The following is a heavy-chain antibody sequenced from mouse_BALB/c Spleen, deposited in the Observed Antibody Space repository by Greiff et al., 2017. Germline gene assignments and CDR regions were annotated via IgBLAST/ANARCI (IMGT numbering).Heavy chain of an antibody. CDR2: ISSGGSYT. D-gene: IGHD1-1*01. CDR3: ARQNYGSRHAMDY. Sequence: EVKLVESGGGLVQPGGSLKLSCAASGFTFSSYGMSWVRQTPDKRLEWVATISSGGSYTYYPDSVKGRFTISRDNDKNTLYLQMSSLKSEDTAMYYCARQNYGSRHAMDYWGQGTSVTVSS. CDR1: GFTFSSYG. V-gene: IGHV5-6*03. J-gene: IGHJ4*01.